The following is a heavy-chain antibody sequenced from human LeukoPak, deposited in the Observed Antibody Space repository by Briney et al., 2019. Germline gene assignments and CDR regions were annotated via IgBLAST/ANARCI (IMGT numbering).Heavy chain of an antibody. Sequence: GGSLRLACAASGFTLSSYAMHWVRQAPGKGLEWVALISNDGSYKYYADSLKGRFFISRDNSKNTLYLQMNSLRAEDTAVYYCARDGVWVGVINWFDPWGQGTLVTVSS. V-gene: IGHV3-30*04. D-gene: IGHD3-10*01. CDR3: ARDGVWVGVINWFDP. J-gene: IGHJ5*02. CDR2: ISNDGSYK. CDR1: GFTLSSYA.